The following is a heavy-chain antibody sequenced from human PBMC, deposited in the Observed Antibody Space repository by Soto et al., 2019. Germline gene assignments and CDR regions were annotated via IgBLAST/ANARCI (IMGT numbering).Heavy chain of an antibody. CDR3: ASSSGSYLHY. J-gene: IGHJ4*02. CDR2: IYYSGST. CDR1: GGSISSSSYY. V-gene: IGHV4-39*01. Sequence: LSLTCTVSGGSISSSSYYWGWIRQPPGKGLEWIGSIYYSGSTYYNPSLKSRVTISVDTSKNQFSLKLSSVTAADTAVYYCASSSGSYLHYWGQGTLVTVSS. D-gene: IGHD1-26*01.